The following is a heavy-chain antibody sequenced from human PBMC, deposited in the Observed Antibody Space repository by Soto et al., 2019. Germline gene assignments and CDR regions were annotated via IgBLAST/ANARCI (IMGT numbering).Heavy chain of an antibody. V-gene: IGHV1-69*06. Sequence: GASVKVSCKASGGTFSSYAISGVRQAPGQGLEWMGGIIPIFGTANYAQKFQGRVTITADKSTSTAYMELSSLRSEDTAVYYCARILTYYYDSSGYNFDYWGQGTLVTVSS. CDR2: IIPIFGTA. CDR1: GGTFSSYA. CDR3: ARILTYYYDSSGYNFDY. D-gene: IGHD3-22*01. J-gene: IGHJ4*02.